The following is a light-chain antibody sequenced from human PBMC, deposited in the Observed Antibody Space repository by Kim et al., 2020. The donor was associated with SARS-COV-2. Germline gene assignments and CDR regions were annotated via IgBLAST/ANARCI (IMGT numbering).Light chain of an antibody. CDR1: SNNVGNQG. Sequence: QAGLTQPPSVSKGLRQTATLTCTGNSNNVGNQGVAWLQQHQGHPPKLLSFRNNNRPSGISERLSAYGSGNTASLTITGLQPEDEADYYCSAWDSSLSAWVFGGGTQLTVL. CDR2: RNN. CDR3: SAWDSSLSAWV. J-gene: IGLJ3*02. V-gene: IGLV10-54*01.